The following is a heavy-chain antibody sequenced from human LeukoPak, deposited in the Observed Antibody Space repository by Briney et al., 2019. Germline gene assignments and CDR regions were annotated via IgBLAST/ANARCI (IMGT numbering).Heavy chain of an antibody. D-gene: IGHD6-6*01. CDR3: ARDSSDRGSSSSGARGSDAFDI. Sequence: GGSLRLSCAASGFSVSSNYMTWVRQAPGKGLEWVSYISSSGSTIYYADSVKGRFTISRDNAKNSLYLQMNSLRAEDTAVYYCARDSSDRGSSSSGARGSDAFDIWGQGTMVTVSS. J-gene: IGHJ3*02. V-gene: IGHV3-11*01. CDR2: ISSSGSTI. CDR1: GFSVSSNY.